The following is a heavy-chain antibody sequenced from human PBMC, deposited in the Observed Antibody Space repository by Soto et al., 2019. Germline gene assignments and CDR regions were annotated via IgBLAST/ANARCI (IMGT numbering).Heavy chain of an antibody. Sequence: QVQLEESGGGVVQPGRSLRLSCEASGFTFNTYSMHCVRQPPGKGLEWLAAIWYDGTQKYYADSVKGRFIISRDNSKKTLYLEMKSLRAEDTAVYYCARAGGTTVTGLWHFDSWGQGTLVTVSS. CDR3: ARAGGTTVTGLWHFDS. CDR1: GFTFNTYS. V-gene: IGHV3-33*01. CDR2: IWYDGTQK. J-gene: IGHJ4*02. D-gene: IGHD4-17*01.